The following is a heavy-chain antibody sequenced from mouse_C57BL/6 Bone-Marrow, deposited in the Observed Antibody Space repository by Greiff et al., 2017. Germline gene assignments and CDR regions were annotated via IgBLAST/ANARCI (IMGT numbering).Heavy chain of an antibody. V-gene: IGHV1-55*01. CDR1: GYTFTSYW. J-gene: IGHJ4*01. CDR2: IYPGSGST. Sequence: VQLQQPGAELVKPGASVKMSCKASGYTFTSYWITWVKQRPGQGLEWIGDIYPGSGSTNYNEKFKSKATLPVDTSSSTAYMQLSSLTAEDSAVYCCAKWRSYAMDYWGQGTSVTVSS. CDR3: AKWRSYAMDY.